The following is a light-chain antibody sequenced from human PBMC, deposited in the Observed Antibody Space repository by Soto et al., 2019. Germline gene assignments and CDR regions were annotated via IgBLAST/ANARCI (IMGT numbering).Light chain of an antibody. CDR3: QQYGSSPPYT. CDR1: QSVSSSY. J-gene: IGKJ2*01. V-gene: IGKV3-20*01. CDR2: GAS. Sequence: EIVLTQSPGTLSLSPGERATLSCRASQSVSSSYLAWYQQKPGQAPRLLIYGASSRATGIPDRFSGRGSGTDFTLTISGLEPEDFAVYYCQQYGSSPPYTFGQGTKLEIK.